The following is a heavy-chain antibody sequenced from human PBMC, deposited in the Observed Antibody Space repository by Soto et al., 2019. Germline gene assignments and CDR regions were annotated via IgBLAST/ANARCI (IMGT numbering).Heavy chain of an antibody. Sequence: VESGGDVVQPGRSLRLSCAASGFNFGFFGMHWVRQAPGKGLEWVAFISGDGINTHYADSVRGRFTLSRDYSKKTMYLQMDTLRVDDTALYYCARGNLSFDFDSWGQGTLVTVSS. J-gene: IGHJ4*02. CDR2: ISGDGINT. CDR3: ARGNLSFDFDS. D-gene: IGHD1-1*01. V-gene: IGHV3-30*03. CDR1: GFNFGFFG.